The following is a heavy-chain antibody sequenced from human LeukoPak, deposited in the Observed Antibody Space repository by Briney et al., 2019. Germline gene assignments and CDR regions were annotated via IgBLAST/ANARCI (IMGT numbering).Heavy chain of an antibody. D-gene: IGHD2-8*02. V-gene: IGHV3-23*01. CDR3: ATYRQVLLPFES. Sequence: GSLRLSCAASGFTFSSSAMSWVRQAPGKGLEWVSSISGSGSGGSTYYADSVRGRFTISRDNSKSTLSLQMNSLRAEDTAIYYCATYRQVLLPFESWGQGTLVTVSS. CDR2: ISGSGSGGST. J-gene: IGHJ4*02. CDR1: GFTFSSSA.